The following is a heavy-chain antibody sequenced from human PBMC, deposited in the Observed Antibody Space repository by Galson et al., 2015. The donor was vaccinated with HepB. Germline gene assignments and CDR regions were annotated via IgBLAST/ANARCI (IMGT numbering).Heavy chain of an antibody. J-gene: IGHJ4*02. CDR2: IPGSLSPI. CDR3: ARAYDSVWGSYRPFDY. V-gene: IGHV3-48*01. CDR1: GFSFSDYS. Sequence: SLRLSCAASGFSFSDYSINWVRQAPGKGLEWVSYIPGSLSPIYYADSVKGRFTISRDNAKNSLFLQMNGLRVDDTAVYYCARAYDSVWGSYRPFDYWAREPRSPSPQ. D-gene: IGHD3-16*02.